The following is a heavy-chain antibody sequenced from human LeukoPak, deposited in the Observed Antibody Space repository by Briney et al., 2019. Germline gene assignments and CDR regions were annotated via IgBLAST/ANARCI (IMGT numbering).Heavy chain of an antibody. J-gene: IGHJ2*01. V-gene: IGHV4-61*02. CDR2: IFASGTV. Sequence: SETLSLTCSVSGDSMTRDNYYWSWLRQPAGKGLEWLGRIFASGTVSYNPSLKSRVTISVDTSSNQFSLSLSSVTAADTATYYCVRLSVVSPHRYFDLWGRGTLVSVSS. CDR3: VRLSVVSPHRYFDL. CDR1: GDSMTRDNYY. D-gene: IGHD4-23*01.